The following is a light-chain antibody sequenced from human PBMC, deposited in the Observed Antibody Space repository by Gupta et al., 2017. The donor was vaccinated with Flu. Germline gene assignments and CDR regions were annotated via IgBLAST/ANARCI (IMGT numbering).Light chain of an antibody. J-gene: IGKJ2*01. CDR2: KAS. CDR1: QRISSW. V-gene: IGKV1-5*03. Sequence: GDRVTITCRASQRISSWLAWYQQKPGKAPNVLIFKASNLESGVPSRFSGSGFGTEFTLTVSSLQPDDSGTYYCQQYDTYPYTFGQGTKLEIK. CDR3: QQYDTYPYT.